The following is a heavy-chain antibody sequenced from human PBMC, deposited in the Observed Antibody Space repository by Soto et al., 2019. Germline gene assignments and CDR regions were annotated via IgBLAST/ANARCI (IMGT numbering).Heavy chain of an antibody. J-gene: IGHJ4*02. V-gene: IGHV4-59*01. CDR3: ASGRYLQLPGY. D-gene: IGHD1-1*01. CDR1: GGSINSYY. Sequence: QVQLQESGPGLVKPSETLSLTCTVSGGSINSYYLSWIRQPPGKGLEWIGYIYNSGSTNSNPSLKSRGTLSVDTSKNQCSLKLSSVTAADTAVYYCASGRYLQLPGYWGQGTLVTVSS. CDR2: IYNSGST.